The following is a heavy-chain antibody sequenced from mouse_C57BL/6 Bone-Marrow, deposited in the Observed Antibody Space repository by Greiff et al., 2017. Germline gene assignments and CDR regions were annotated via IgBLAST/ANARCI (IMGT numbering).Heavy chain of an antibody. CDR1: GYTFTDYY. CDR2: INPYNGGT. D-gene: IGHD1-1*01. J-gene: IGHJ3*01. V-gene: IGHV1-19*01. CDR3: ARSYGSSWFAY. Sequence: VQLKQSGPVLVKPGASVKMSCKASGYTFTDYYMNWVKQSHGKSLEWIGVINPYNGGTSYNQKFKGKATLTVDKSSSTAYMELNSLTSEDSAVYDCARSYGSSWFAYWGQGTLVTVSA.